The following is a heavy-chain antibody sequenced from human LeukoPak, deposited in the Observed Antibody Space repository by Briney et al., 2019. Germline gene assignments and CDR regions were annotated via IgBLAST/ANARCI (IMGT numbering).Heavy chain of an antibody. V-gene: IGHV4-59*01. CDR2: IYYSGST. CDR3: ARVDSDIVVVPSTLYYYYYYMDV. CDR1: GGSISSYY. D-gene: IGHD2-2*01. J-gene: IGHJ6*03. Sequence: TSETLSLTCTVSGGSISSYYWSWIRQPPGKGLEWIGYIYYSGSTNYNPSLKSRVTISVDTSKNQFSLKLSSVTAADTAVYYCARVDSDIVVVPSTLYYYYYYMDVWGKGTTVTISS.